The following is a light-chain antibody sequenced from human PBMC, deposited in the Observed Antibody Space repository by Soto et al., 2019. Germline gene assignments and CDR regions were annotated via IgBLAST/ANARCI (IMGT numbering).Light chain of an antibody. J-gene: IGKJ1*01. CDR1: QSITSW. CDR2: HAS. Sequence: DIQMTQSPSTLSASVGDRVTITCRASQSITSWLAWYQQKPGKAPKVLIYHASTMESGVPSRFSGSGSGTEFALTISRMQPDDFAAYYCQQYNSYWTFGQGTKVEIK. CDR3: QQYNSYWT. V-gene: IGKV1-5*01.